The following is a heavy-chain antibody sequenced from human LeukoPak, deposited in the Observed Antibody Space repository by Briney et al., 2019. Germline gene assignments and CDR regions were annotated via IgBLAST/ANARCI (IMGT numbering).Heavy chain of an antibody. J-gene: IGHJ5*02. CDR3: ARDVATISNWFDP. CDR1: GFTFSSYW. Sequence: GGSLRLSCAASGFTFSSYWMSWVRRAPGKGLEWVANINQDGSEKYYVDSVKGRFTISRDNAKNSLYLQMNSLRAEDTAVYYCARDVATISNWFDPWGQGTLVTVSS. V-gene: IGHV3-7*01. D-gene: IGHD5-24*01. CDR2: INQDGSEK.